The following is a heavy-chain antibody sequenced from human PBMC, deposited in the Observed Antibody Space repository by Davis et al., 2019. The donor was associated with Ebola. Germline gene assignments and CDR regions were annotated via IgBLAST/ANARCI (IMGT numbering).Heavy chain of an antibody. V-gene: IGHV1-18*01. CDR2: ISDFARTT. Sequence: ASVKVSCKASGFTFSTHGISWVRQAPGQGLEWMGWISDFARTTNYANKFQGRVAMTTDTSTRTAYMELRSLRSDDTAVYFCARTSIVGTTTTASDIWGQGTKVTVSS. CDR1: GFTFSTHG. D-gene: IGHD1-26*01. CDR3: ARTSIVGTTTTASDI. J-gene: IGHJ3*02.